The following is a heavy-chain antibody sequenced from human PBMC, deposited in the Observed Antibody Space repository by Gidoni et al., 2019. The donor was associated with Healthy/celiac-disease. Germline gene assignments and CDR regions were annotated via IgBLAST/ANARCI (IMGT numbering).Heavy chain of an antibody. D-gene: IGHD3-22*01. V-gene: IGHV4-34*01. CDR2: INHSGST. CDR3: ARARYYYDRNPVYFDY. J-gene: IGHJ4*02. CDR1: GGSFSGYY. Sequence: QVQLQQWGAGLLKPSETLSLTCAVYGGSFSGYYWSWIRQPPGKGLEWIGEINHSGSTNYNPSLKSRVTISVDTSKNQFSLKLSSVTAADTAVYYCARARYYYDRNPVYFDYWGQGTLVTVSS.